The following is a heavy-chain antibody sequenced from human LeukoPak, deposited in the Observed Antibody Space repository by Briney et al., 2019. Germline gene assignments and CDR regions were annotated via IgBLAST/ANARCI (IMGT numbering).Heavy chain of an antibody. CDR1: GFTVSSSY. Sequence: PGGSLRLSCAASGFTVSSSYMSWVRQAPGKGLEWVTLIYSGGSTFYADSVEGRFTISRDTSKNTLYLQMNSLRAEDTAVYYCARSNPPYYYDSSGYYWGNYGMDVWGQGTTVTVSS. CDR3: ARSNPPYYYDSSGYYWGNYGMDV. V-gene: IGHV3-66*01. D-gene: IGHD3-22*01. CDR2: IYSGGST. J-gene: IGHJ6*02.